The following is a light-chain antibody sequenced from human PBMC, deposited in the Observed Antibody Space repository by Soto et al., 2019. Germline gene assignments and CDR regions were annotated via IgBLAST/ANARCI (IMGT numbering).Light chain of an antibody. V-gene: IGKV1-39*01. CDR1: QSISSY. Sequence: DIQMTQSPSSLSASVGDRVTITCRASQSISSYLNWYQQKPGKALKLLIYAASSLQSGVPSRFSGSGSGTDFTLTISSLQPEDFATYYCQQSYSTLPYTFGQGTKVDIK. J-gene: IGKJ2*01. CDR3: QQSYSTLPYT. CDR2: AAS.